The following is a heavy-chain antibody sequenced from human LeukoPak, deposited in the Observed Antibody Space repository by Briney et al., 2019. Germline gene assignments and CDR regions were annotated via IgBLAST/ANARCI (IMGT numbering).Heavy chain of an antibody. J-gene: IGHJ4*02. Sequence: GASVKVSCKASGYSFTGYYMHWVRQAPGQGLEWMGWTNSNSGESGTNYAQKFQGRVTMTRDTSISTAYMELSRLRSDDTAVYYCARVRPHTGITAVGPHFDYWGQGTQVTVSS. D-gene: IGHD6-13*01. CDR3: ARVRPHTGITAVGPHFDY. CDR2: TNSNSGESGT. V-gene: IGHV1-2*02. CDR1: GYSFTGYY.